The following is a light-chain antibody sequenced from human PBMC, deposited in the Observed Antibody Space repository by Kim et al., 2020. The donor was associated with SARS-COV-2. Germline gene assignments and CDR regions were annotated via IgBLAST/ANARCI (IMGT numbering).Light chain of an antibody. CDR2: AAS. Sequence: SPGERATLSCRASQSVSSSYLAWYQQKPGQAPRLLIYAASSRATVIPDRFSGSGSGTDFTLTISRLEPEDFAVYYCQQYGGSVWTFGQGTKVDIK. CDR1: QSVSSSY. CDR3: QQYGGSVWT. V-gene: IGKV3-20*01. J-gene: IGKJ1*01.